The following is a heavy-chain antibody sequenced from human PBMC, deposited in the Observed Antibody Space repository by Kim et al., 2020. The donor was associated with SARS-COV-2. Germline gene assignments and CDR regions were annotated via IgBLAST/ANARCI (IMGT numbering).Heavy chain of an antibody. CDR1: GFTFSSYS. J-gene: IGHJ4*02. D-gene: IGHD5-12*01. CDR3: ARDTNSGYDDY. CDR2: ISSSSSYI. V-gene: IGHV3-21*01. Sequence: GGYLRLSCAASGFTFSSYSMNWVRQAPGKGLEWVSSISSSSSYIYYADSVKGRFTISRDNAKNTLYLQMNSLRAEDTAVYYCARDTNSGYDDYWGQGTLVTVSS.